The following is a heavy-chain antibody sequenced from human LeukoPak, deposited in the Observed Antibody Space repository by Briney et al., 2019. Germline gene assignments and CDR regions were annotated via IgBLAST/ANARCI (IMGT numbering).Heavy chain of an antibody. CDR3: ARAETNYYDTVYAFDI. CDR1: GYTFTSYY. Sequence: ASVKVSCKASGYTFTSYYMHWARQAPGQGLEWMGIINPSGGSTSYAQKFQGRVTMTRDTSTSTVYMELSSLRSEDTAVYYCARAETNYYDTVYAFDIWGQGTMVTVSS. J-gene: IGHJ3*02. D-gene: IGHD3-22*01. CDR2: INPSGGST. V-gene: IGHV1-46*01.